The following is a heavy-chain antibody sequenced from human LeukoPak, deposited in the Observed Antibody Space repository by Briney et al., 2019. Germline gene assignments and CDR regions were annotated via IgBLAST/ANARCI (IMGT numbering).Heavy chain of an antibody. Sequence: GASVKVSCKASGYTFTSYYMHWVRQAPGQGLEWMGIINPSGGSTSYAQKFQGRVTMTRDTSTSTVYMELSSLRSEDTAVYYCAREQYYYDSSGPSYGMDVWGQGTTVTVSS. D-gene: IGHD3-22*01. J-gene: IGHJ6*02. CDR3: AREQYYYDSSGPSYGMDV. V-gene: IGHV1-46*01. CDR1: GYTFTSYY. CDR2: INPSGGST.